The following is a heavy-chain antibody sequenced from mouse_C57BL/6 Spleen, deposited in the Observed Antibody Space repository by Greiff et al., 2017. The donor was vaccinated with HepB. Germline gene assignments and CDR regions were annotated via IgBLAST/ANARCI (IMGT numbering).Heavy chain of an antibody. CDR3: ARYIDYYGSSLTDWYFDV. J-gene: IGHJ1*03. V-gene: IGHV1-55*01. Sequence: VKLQQPGAELVKPGASVKMSCKASGYTFTSYWITWVKQRPGQGLEWIGDIYPGSGSTNYNEKFKSKATLTVDTSSSTAYMQLSSLTSEDSAVYYCARYIDYYGSSLTDWYFDVWGTGTTVTVSS. CDR1: GYTFTSYW. D-gene: IGHD1-1*01. CDR2: IYPGSGST.